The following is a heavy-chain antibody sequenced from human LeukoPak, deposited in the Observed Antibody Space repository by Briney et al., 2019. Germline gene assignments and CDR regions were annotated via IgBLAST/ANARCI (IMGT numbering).Heavy chain of an antibody. CDR3: ARDLAVAGTGWFDP. V-gene: IGHV1-2*02. Sequence: GASVKVSCKASGYTFTGYYMHWVRQAPGQGLEWMGWINPNSGGTNYAQKFQGRVTMTRDTSISTAYMELSGLRSDDTAVYYCARDLAVAGTGWFDPWGQGTLVTVSS. CDR1: GYTFTGYY. CDR2: INPNSGGT. J-gene: IGHJ5*02. D-gene: IGHD6-19*01.